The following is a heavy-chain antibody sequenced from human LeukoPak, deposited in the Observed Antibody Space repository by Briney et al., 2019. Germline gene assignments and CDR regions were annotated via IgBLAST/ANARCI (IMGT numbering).Heavy chain of an antibody. CDR3: ARLCLPRSKYSPADY. CDR2: IYPGDSDT. D-gene: IGHD4-11*01. CDR1: GYLFTSYC. V-gene: IGHV5-51*01. Sequence: GSLEISRKGSGYLFTSYCIGWVRQMPAKGLECMGIIYPGDSDTRYSPSFQGQVTISADKSISTAYLQWSSLKASDTAMYYCARLCLPRSKYSPADYWGQGTLVTV. J-gene: IGHJ4*02.